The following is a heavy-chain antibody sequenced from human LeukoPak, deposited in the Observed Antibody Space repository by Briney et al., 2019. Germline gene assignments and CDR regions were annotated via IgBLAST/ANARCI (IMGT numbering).Heavy chain of an antibody. D-gene: IGHD2-21*01. J-gene: IGHJ2*01. Sequence: SETLSLTCTVSGGSISSYYWSWIRQPPGKGLEWIGDIYYSGSTNYNPSLKSRVTISVDTSKNQFSLKLSSVTAADTAVYYCARRDLFYWYFDLWGRGTLVTVSS. CDR3: ARRDLFYWYFDL. V-gene: IGHV4-59*08. CDR2: IYYSGST. CDR1: GGSISSYY.